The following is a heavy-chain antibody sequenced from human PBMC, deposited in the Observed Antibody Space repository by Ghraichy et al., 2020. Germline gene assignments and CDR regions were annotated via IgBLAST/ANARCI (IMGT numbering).Heavy chain of an antibody. Sequence: AGSLRLSCAASGFTFSNAWMSWVRQAPGKGLEWVGRIKSKTDGGTTDYAAPVKGRFTISRDDSKNTLYLQMNSLKTEDTAVYYCTTQSWGAAPDYYGMDVWGQGTTVTVSS. J-gene: IGHJ6*02. CDR3: TTQSWGAAPDYYGMDV. D-gene: IGHD6-6*01. V-gene: IGHV3-15*01. CDR2: IKSKTDGGTT. CDR1: GFTFSNAW.